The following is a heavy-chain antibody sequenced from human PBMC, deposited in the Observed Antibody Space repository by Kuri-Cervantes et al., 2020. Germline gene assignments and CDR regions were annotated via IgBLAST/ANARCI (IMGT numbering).Heavy chain of an antibody. Sequence: SETLSLTCVISGDSVSSNSAAWNWIRQSPSRGLEWLGRTYYNSKWYNDYAVSVKSRITINPDTSKNQFSLQLNSVTPEDTAVYYCALNHYGSGSYYSSFDYWGQGILATVSS. V-gene: IGHV6-1*01. CDR2: TYYNSKWYN. CDR3: ALNHYGSGSYYSSFDY. D-gene: IGHD3-10*01. CDR1: GDSVSSNSAA. J-gene: IGHJ4*02.